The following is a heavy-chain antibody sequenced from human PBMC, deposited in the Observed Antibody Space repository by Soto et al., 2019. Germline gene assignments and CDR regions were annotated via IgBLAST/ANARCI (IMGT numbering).Heavy chain of an antibody. CDR2: IISILDIP. D-gene: IGHD6-6*01. J-gene: IGHJ4*02. V-gene: IGHV1-69*02. CDR3: ARENGTSSLDY. CDR1: GGTVSACT. Sequence: QVQLVQSGSGVKKPGSSVKVSCEASGGTVSACTINGVRQAPGQGLEWLGRIISILDIPNYAQKFQGRLTIIADTSTSTTYLELRNLRSEDTATYYCARENGTSSLDYWGQGTLLTVSS.